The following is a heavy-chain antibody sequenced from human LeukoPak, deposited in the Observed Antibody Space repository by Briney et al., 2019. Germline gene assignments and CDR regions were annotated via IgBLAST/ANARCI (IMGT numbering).Heavy chain of an antibody. V-gene: IGHV3-23*01. CDR1: GFTFSSYG. Sequence: QPGGSLRLSCAASGFTFSSYGMSWVRQAPGKGLEWVSAISGSGGSTYYADSVKGRFTISRDNSKNTLYLQMNSLRAEDTAVYYCAKLDYYGSGTVVNPLDYWGQGTLVTVSS. CDR2: ISGSGGST. CDR3: AKLDYYGSGTVVNPLDY. D-gene: IGHD3-10*01. J-gene: IGHJ4*02.